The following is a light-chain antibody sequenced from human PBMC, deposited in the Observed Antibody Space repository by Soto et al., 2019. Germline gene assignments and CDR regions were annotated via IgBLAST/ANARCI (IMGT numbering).Light chain of an antibody. J-gene: IGKJ2*01. CDR2: AAS. CDR1: QTISSY. CDR3: QQSHSIPYT. Sequence: DIQMTQSPSSLSASVGDRVTITCRASQTISSYLNWYQQKPGKAPKLLIYAASILQNGVPSRFSGSGSGTDFTLTISSLQPEDFASYYCQQSHSIPYTCGQGTKLEIK. V-gene: IGKV1-39*01.